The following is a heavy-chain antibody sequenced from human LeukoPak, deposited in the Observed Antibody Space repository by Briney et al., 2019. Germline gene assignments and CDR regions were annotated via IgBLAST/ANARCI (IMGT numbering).Heavy chain of an antibody. CDR3: ARDLSGPSVY. V-gene: IGHV3-7*01. J-gene: IGHJ4*02. CDR2: MKPDGSEK. CDR1: GFTFSNYW. Sequence: GGSLRLSCAASGFTFSNYWLCWVRQPPGKALEWVANMKPDGSEKYYVDSVKGRFTISRDNAKNSLYLQMNSLRAEDTAIYYCARDLSGPSVYWGQGTLVTVSS. D-gene: IGHD2-15*01.